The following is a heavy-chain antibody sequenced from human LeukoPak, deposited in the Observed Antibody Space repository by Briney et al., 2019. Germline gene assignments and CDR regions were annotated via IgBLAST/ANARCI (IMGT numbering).Heavy chain of an antibody. Sequence: SETLSLTCTVSGGSISSYYWSWIRQPPGKGLEWIGYIYYSGSTNYNPSLKSRVTISVDTSKNQFSLKLSSVTAADTAVYYCARVQQWLVMRWFDPWGQGTLVTVSS. CDR2: IYYSGST. D-gene: IGHD6-19*01. J-gene: IGHJ5*02. V-gene: IGHV4-59*01. CDR1: GGSISSYY. CDR3: ARVQQWLVMRWFDP.